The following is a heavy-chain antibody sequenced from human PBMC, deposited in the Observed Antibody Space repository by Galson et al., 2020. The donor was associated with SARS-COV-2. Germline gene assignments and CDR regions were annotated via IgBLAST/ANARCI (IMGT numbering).Heavy chain of an antibody. CDR1: GFTFSSYG. CDR3: ARATYYYDSSGYYPPYYYYYGMDV. CDR2: IWYDGSNK. J-gene: IGHJ6*02. D-gene: IGHD3-22*01. V-gene: IGHV3-33*01. Sequence: GESLKISCAASGFTFSSYGMHWVRQAPGKGLEWVAVIWYDGSNKYYADSVKGRFTISRDNSKNTLYLQMNSLRAEDTAVYYCARATYYYDSSGYYPPYYYYYGMDVWGQGTTVTVSS.